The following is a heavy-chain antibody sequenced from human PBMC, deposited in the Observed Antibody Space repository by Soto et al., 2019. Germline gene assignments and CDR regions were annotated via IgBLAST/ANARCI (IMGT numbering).Heavy chain of an antibody. CDR1: GFTFSSYA. CDR3: ARAIIHDYGGQKRPYFDY. V-gene: IGHV3-30-3*01. CDR2: ISYDGSNK. J-gene: IGHJ4*02. Sequence: QVQLVESGGGVVQPGRSLRLSCAASGFTFSSYAMHWVRQAPGKGLEWVAVISYDGSNKYYADSVKGRFTISRDNSKNTLYLQMNSLRAEDTAVYYCARAIIHDYGGQKRPYFDYWGQGTLVTVSS. D-gene: IGHD4-17*01.